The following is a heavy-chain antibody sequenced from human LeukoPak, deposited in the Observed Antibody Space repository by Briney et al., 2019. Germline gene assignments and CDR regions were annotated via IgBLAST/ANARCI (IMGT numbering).Heavy chain of an antibody. Sequence: ASAKVSCKASGDTFNLFAISWVRQAPGQGLEWMGWISAYNGNTNYAQKLQGRVTMTTDTSTSTAYMELRSLRSDDTAVYYCARDAGGPKDYWGQGTLVTVSS. CDR1: GDTFNLFA. D-gene: IGHD1-14*01. CDR2: ISAYNGNT. J-gene: IGHJ4*02. V-gene: IGHV1-18*01. CDR3: ARDAGGPKDY.